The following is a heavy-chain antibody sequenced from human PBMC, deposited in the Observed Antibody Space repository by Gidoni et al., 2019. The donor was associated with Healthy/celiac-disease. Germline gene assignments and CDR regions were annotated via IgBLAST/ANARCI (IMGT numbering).Heavy chain of an antibody. CDR2: ISYDGSNK. CDR1: GFTFSSYG. J-gene: IGHJ4*02. Sequence: QVQLVESGGGVVQPGRSLRLSCAASGFTFSSYGMHWVRQAPGKGLEWVAVISYDGSNKYYADSVKGRFTISRDNSKNTLYLQMNSLRAEDTAVYYCAKDGYSSSWYGVDYWGQGTLVTVSS. CDR3: AKDGYSSSWYGVDY. V-gene: IGHV3-30*18. D-gene: IGHD6-13*01.